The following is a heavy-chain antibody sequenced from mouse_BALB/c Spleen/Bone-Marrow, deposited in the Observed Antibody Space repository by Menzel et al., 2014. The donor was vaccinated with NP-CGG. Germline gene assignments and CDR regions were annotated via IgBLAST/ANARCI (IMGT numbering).Heavy chain of an antibody. CDR1: GFSLTSYG. Sequence: QVQLQQSGPGLVAPSQSLSITCTVSGFSLTSYGVHWVRQPPGKGLEWLGVIWAGGSTNYNSALMSRLSIGKDNSKSQVFLKMNSLQTDDTAMYYCARDYGSSYYAMDYWGQGTSVTVSS. CDR3: ARDYGSSYYAMDY. D-gene: IGHD1-1*01. CDR2: IWAGGST. V-gene: IGHV2-9*02. J-gene: IGHJ4*01.